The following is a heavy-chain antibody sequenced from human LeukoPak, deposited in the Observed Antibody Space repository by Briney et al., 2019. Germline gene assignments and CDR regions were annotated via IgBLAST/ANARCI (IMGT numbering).Heavy chain of an antibody. CDR3: ARSLRRGKYGSGTYYNIPYYFDY. CDR2: IYYSGST. D-gene: IGHD3-10*01. V-gene: IGHV4-59*11. J-gene: IGHJ4*02. CDR1: GVSISSHY. Sequence: SETLSLTCTVSGVSISSHYWTWIRQPPGKGLEWIGYIYYSGSTSYNPSLKSRVTISLDTSKNQFSLNLSSVTAADTAVYYCARSLRRGKYGSGTYYNIPYYFDYWGQGTLVTVSS.